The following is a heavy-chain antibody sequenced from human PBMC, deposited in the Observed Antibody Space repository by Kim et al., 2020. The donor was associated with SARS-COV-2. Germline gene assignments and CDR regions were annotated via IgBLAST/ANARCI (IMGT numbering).Heavy chain of an antibody. Sequence: YAASGKGRVTISKDKPANTLHLQMNSLRAEDTAVYYCARPPVINSYYGMDVWGQGTTVTVSS. V-gene: IGHV3-30*01. J-gene: IGHJ6*02. CDR3: ARPPVINSYYGMDV. D-gene: IGHD3-16*02.